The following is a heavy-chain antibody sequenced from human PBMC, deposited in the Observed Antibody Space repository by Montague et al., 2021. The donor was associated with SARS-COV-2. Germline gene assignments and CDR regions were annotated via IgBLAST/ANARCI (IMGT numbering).Heavy chain of an antibody. V-gene: IGHV4-34*01. Sequence: SETLSLTCAVYGGSFSGYYWSWIRQPPGKGLEWIGEINHSGSTNXXPSLKSRVTISVDTSKNQFSLKLSSVTAADTAVYYCAIPMVRGFSRASDIWGQGTMVTVSS. CDR3: AIPMVRGFSRASDI. CDR1: GGSFSGYY. J-gene: IGHJ3*02. CDR2: INHSGST. D-gene: IGHD3-10*01.